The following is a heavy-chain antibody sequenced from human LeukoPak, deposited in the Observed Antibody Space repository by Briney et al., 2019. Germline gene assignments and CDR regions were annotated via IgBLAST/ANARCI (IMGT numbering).Heavy chain of an antibody. CDR3: ARGNRGNYYYGMDV. Sequence: GGSLRLSCAASGFTFSSYAMHWVRQAPGKGLEYVSAISSYGDSTYYADSVKGRFTISRDNSKKTLYLEMGSLRAEDMAVYYCARGNRGNYYYGMDVWGQGTTVTVSS. J-gene: IGHJ6*02. V-gene: IGHV3-64*02. CDR1: GFTFSSYA. CDR2: ISSYGDST.